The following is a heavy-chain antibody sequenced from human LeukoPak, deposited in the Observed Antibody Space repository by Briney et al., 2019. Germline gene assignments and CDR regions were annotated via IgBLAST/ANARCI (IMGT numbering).Heavy chain of an antibody. V-gene: IGHV1-46*01. D-gene: IGHD2-15*01. J-gene: IGHJ3*02. CDR3: AGSCYSEGSAFDI. CDR1: GCTFTSYY. Sequence: ASVKVSCKASGCTFTSYYMHWVRQAPGQGLEWMGIINPSGGSTSYAQKFQGRVTMTRDTSTSTVYMELSSLRSEDTAVYYCAGSCYSEGSAFDIWGQGTMVTVSS. CDR2: INPSGGST.